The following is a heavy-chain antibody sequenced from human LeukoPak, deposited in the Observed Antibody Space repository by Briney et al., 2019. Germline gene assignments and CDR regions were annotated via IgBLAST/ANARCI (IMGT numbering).Heavy chain of an antibody. CDR1: GGSISSYY. V-gene: IGHV4-59*01. CDR2: IYYSGST. CDR3: ARDLGTVIDY. J-gene: IGHJ4*02. Sequence: PSETLSLTCTVSGGSISSYYWSWIRQPPGKGLEWIGYIYYSGSTNYNPSLKSRVTISVDTSKNQFSLKLSSVTAADTAVYYCARDLGTVIDYWGQGTLVTVSS. D-gene: IGHD4-11*01.